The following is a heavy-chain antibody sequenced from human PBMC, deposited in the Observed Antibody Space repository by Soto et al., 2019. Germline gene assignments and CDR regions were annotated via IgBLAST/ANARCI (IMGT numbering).Heavy chain of an antibody. CDR1: GFTFISYS. D-gene: IGHD2-2*01. J-gene: IGHJ4*02. CDR3: ARVKLGYCISTSCYHDY. Sequence: GGSLRLSGAPSGFTFISYSMNWVRQAPRKGLEWVSSISSSSGYIYYADSVKGRFTISRDNAKNSLYLQMNSLRAEDTAVYYCARVKLGYCISTSCYHDYWGQGT. CDR2: ISSSSGYI. V-gene: IGHV3-21*01.